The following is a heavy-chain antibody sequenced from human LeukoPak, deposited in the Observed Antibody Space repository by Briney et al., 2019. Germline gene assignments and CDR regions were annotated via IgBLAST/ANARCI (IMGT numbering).Heavy chain of an antibody. CDR2: IGYSGADT. CDR1: GFTFSAYA. J-gene: IGHJ4*02. V-gene: IGHV3-23*01. D-gene: IGHD4-17*01. Sequence: GGSLRLSCAASGFTFSAYALTWVRQAPGKGLEWVSTIGYSGADTCYADSVKGRFTISRDNSKNTLYLQMNSLRAEDTAAYYCAKDSATTVTSVDYWGQGTLVTVSS. CDR3: AKDSATTVTSVDY.